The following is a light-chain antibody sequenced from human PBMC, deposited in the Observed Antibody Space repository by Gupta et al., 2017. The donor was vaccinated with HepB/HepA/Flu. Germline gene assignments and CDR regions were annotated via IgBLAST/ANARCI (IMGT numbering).Light chain of an antibody. V-gene: IGKV3-20*01. CDR3: QLYGSSPSLT. J-gene: IGKJ4*01. CDR1: QSISSSY. Sequence: EFVLTQSPGTLSLSPGERATLSCRASQSISSSYLAWYQHKPGQAPRLLIYGASSRAGGVPDRFSGSGSGTDFTLTISRREPEDFAVYYCQLYGSSPSLTFGGGTKVEIK. CDR2: GAS.